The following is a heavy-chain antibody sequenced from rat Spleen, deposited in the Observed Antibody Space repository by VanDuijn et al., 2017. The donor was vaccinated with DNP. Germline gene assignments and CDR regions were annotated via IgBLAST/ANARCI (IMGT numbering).Heavy chain of an antibody. CDR1: GFTFSDYY. V-gene: IGHV5-22*01. J-gene: IGHJ2*01. CDR2: ISYEGSST. D-gene: IGHD1-11*01. Sequence: EVQLVESGGGLVQPGRSLKLSCAASGFTFSDYYMAWVRQAPKKGLEWVASISYEGSSTYYGDSVKGRFTISRDNAKSTLYLQMNSLRSEDTATYYCARHRRRAPDYWGQGVMVTVSS. CDR3: ARHRRRAPDY.